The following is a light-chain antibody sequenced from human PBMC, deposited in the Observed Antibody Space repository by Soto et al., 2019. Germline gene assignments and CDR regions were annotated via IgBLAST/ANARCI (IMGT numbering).Light chain of an antibody. V-gene: IGKV3-15*01. Sequence: DIVMTQSPGTLSVSTGERATLSCRASQSVSSNLAWYQQKPGQAPRLLIYGASTRATGIPARFSGSGSGTEFTLTISSLQSEDFAVYYCQQYNNWPRTFGQGTKVDIK. J-gene: IGKJ1*01. CDR1: QSVSSN. CDR3: QQYNNWPRT. CDR2: GAS.